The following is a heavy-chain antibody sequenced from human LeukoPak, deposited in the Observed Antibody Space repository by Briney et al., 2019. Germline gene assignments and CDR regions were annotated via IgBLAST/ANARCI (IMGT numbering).Heavy chain of an antibody. Sequence: PGGSLRLSCAASGFTFSSYWMSWVRQAPGKGLEWVSVISAGGSTYYADSVKGRFTISRDNSKNTLYLQMNSLRAEDTAVYYCAKDRDSSSWYDYFDYWGQGTLVTVSS. CDR1: GFTFSSYW. D-gene: IGHD6-13*01. V-gene: IGHV3-23*01. J-gene: IGHJ4*02. CDR2: ISAGGST. CDR3: AKDRDSSSWYDYFDY.